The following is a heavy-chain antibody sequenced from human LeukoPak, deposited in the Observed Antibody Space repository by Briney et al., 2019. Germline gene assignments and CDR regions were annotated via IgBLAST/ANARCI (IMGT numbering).Heavy chain of an antibody. CDR2: IIPILGIA. CDR1: GYTFTGYY. V-gene: IGHV1-69*04. J-gene: IGHJ4*02. D-gene: IGHD5-18*01. Sequence: ASVKVSCKASGYTFTGYYMHWVRQAPGQGLEWMGRIIPILGIANYAQKFQGRVTITADKSTSTAYMELSSLRSEDTAVYYCARDPTIRTAISNFDYWGQGTLVTVSS. CDR3: ARDPTIRTAISNFDY.